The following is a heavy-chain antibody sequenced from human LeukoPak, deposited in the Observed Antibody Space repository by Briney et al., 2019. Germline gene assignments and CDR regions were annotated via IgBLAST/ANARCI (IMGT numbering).Heavy chain of an antibody. J-gene: IGHJ4*02. CDR3: LRHYYGSGSYWIPN. Sequence: GESLKISLKGSGYRLATHWIGCVRQLLAQVLVKIRIIYPRDSDTRYRPFLQGHVTISVDKLIITAFLQWIRVKVSDTAMYYCLRHYYGSGSYWIPNWGQGTLVTVSS. D-gene: IGHD3-10*01. CDR2: IYPRDSDT. V-gene: IGHV5-51*01. CDR1: GYRLATHW.